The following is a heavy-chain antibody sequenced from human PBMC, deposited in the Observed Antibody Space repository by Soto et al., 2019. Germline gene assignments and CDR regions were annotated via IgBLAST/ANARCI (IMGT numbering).Heavy chain of an antibody. J-gene: IGHJ6*02. Sequence: PGESLKISCKGSGYSFTSYWISWVRQMPGKGLEWMGRIDPSDSYTNYSPSFQGHVTISADKSISTAYLQWSSLKASDTAMYYCARSPLNYDFWSGSYEDYGMDVWGQGTTVTVSS. CDR1: GYSFTSYW. V-gene: IGHV5-10-1*01. CDR2: IDPSDSYT. D-gene: IGHD3-3*01. CDR3: ARSPLNYDFWSGSYEDYGMDV.